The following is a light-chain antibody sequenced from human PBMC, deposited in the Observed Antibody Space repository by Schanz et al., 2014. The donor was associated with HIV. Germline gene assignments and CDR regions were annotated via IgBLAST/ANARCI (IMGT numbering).Light chain of an antibody. CDR1: SSNIKMNA. J-gene: IGLJ3*02. CDR2: ATY. Sequence: QSVLTQPPSASGTPGQRVTISCSGSSSNIKMNAVNWYQHLPGMGPKLLIYATYNRPSGVPDRFSGSGSDTSASLAISGLRFEDEADYYCAAWDDSLNGWVFGGGTKLTVL. V-gene: IGLV1-44*01. CDR3: AAWDDSLNGWV.